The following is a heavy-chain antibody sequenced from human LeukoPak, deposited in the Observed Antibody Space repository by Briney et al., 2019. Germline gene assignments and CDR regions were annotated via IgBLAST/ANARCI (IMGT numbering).Heavy chain of an antibody. V-gene: IGHV4-39*01. CDR1: GGSISSSSYY. CDR2: IYYSGST. J-gene: IGHJ4*02. D-gene: IGHD3/OR15-3a*01. Sequence: PSETLSLTCTVSGGSISSSSYYWGWIRQPPGKGLEWIGSIYYSGSTYYNPSLKSRVTISVDTSKNQFSLKLSSVTAADTAVYYCARRTSYGALRYFDYWGQGTLITVSS. CDR3: ARRTSYGALRYFDY.